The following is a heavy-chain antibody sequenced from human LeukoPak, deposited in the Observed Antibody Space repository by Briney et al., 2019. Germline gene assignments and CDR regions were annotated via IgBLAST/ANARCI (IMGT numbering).Heavy chain of an antibody. D-gene: IGHD2-2*01. V-gene: IGHV3-74*01. CDR3: VSFYETY. CDR2: INSDGSWT. J-gene: IGHJ4*02. Sequence: GGSLRLSCAASGFTFSSYAMSWVRQAPGKGLVWVSHINSDGSWTSYADSVKGRFTISKDNAKNTVYLQMNNLRAEDTAVYYCVSFYETYWGRGTLVTVSS. CDR1: GFTFSSYA.